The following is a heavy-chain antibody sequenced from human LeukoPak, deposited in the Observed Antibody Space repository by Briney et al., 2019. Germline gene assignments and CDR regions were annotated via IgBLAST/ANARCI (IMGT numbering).Heavy chain of an antibody. V-gene: IGHV3-21*01. D-gene: IGHD3-16*02. CDR1: GFTFSSYS. CDR3: ARMLTFGGVIADAPGGY. J-gene: IGHJ4*02. CDR2: ISSSSSYT. Sequence: KPGGSLRLSCAASGFTFSSYSMNWVRQAPGKGLEWVSSISSSSSYTYYADSVKGRFTISRDNAKNSLYLQMNSLRAEDTAVYYCARMLTFGGVIADAPGGYWGQGTLVTVSS.